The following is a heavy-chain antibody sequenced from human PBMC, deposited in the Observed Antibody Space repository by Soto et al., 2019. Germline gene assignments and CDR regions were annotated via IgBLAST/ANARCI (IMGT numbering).Heavy chain of an antibody. CDR1: GYSISSGYY. CDR3: ARGHGITMIVAPFDY. CDR2: IYHSGST. V-gene: IGHV4-38-2*01. J-gene: IGHJ4*02. Sequence: SETLSLTCAVSGYSISSGYYWGWIRQPPGKGLEWIGSIYHSGSTYYNPSLKSRVTISVDTSKNQFSLKLSSVTAADTAVYYCARGHGITMIVAPFDYWGQGTLVTVSS. D-gene: IGHD3-22*01.